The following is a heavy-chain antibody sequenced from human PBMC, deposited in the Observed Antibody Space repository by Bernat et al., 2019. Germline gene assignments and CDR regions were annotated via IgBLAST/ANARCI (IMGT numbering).Heavy chain of an antibody. D-gene: IGHD3-22*01. CDR3: TTDLPIMIGGVHAFDI. Sequence: ELQLVESGGGLVKPGGSLRLSCAASGFTFSNAWMSWVRQAPGKGLEWVGRIKSKTDGGTTDYAAPVKGRFTISRDDSKNTLYLQMNSLKTEDTAVYYCTTDLPIMIGGVHAFDIWGQGTMVTVSS. J-gene: IGHJ3*02. CDR1: GFTFSNAW. V-gene: IGHV3-15*01. CDR2: IKSKTDGGTT.